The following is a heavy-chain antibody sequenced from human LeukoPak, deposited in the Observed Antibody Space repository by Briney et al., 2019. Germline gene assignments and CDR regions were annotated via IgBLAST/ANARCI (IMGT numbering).Heavy chain of an antibody. D-gene: IGHD1-14*01. CDR1: GFTVITND. CDR3: ARGVEPLAANTLAY. CDR2: LYSDGNT. Sequence: GGSLRLSCAASGFTVITNDTTWVRQAPGKGLEWVSVLYSDGNTKYADSVQGRFTISRDNSKNTLYLEMNSLSPDDTAVYYCARGVEPLAANTLAYWGQGTLVTVSS. J-gene: IGHJ4*02. V-gene: IGHV3-53*01.